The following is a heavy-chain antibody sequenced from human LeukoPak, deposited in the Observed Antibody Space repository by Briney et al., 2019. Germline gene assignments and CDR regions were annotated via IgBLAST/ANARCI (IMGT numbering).Heavy chain of an antibody. Sequence: ASVKVSCKASGYTFNTYGISWVRQAPGQGLEWMGWISAYNGNIKYAQKFQGRGTMTTDTSTSTAYMELTNLRSDDTAVYYCARDWNDRTAYFGDWGQGTLVTVSS. D-gene: IGHD1-1*01. J-gene: IGHJ4*02. CDR2: ISAYNGNI. CDR1: GYTFNTYG. V-gene: IGHV1-18*01. CDR3: ARDWNDRTAYFGD.